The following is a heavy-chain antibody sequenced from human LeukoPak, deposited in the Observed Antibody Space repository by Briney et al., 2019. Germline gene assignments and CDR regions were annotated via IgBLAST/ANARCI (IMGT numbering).Heavy chain of an antibody. D-gene: IGHD2-15*01. CDR2: IWYDGNTK. V-gene: IGHV3-33*06. Sequence: PGRSLRLSCAASEFTFSSYGMHWVRQAPGKGLEWVAFIWYDGNTKYYADSVKGRFTISRDNSKNTLYLQMNSLRAEDTAVYYCAKDPCSGGSCYSYYYHYYMDVWGKGTTVTVSS. CDR1: EFTFSSYG. CDR3: AKDPCSGGSCYSYYYHYYMDV. J-gene: IGHJ6*03.